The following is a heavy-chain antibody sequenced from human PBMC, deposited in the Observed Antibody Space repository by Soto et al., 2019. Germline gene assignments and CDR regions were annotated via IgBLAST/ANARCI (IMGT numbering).Heavy chain of an antibody. CDR1: GFIFSDSA. D-gene: IGHD1-26*01. V-gene: IGHV3-73*02. J-gene: IGHJ4*02. CDR2: IRSKSKTYAT. Sequence: EVQLVESGGGLVQPGGSLKLSCAASGFIFSDSAVHWVRQASGKGLAWVGRIRSKSKTYATAYAASVKGRFTISRDDSKNMAYLQMNSLKTEDTAVYYCYVWELRDPGPDCWGQGTLVTVSS. CDR3: YVWELRDPGPDC.